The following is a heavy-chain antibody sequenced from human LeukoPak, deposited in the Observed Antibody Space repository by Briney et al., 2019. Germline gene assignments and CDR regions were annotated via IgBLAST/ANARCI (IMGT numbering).Heavy chain of an antibody. Sequence: GRSLRLSCAASGFTFSSYAMHWVRQAPGKGLEWVAVISYDGSNKYYADSVKGRFTISRDNSKNTLYLQMNSLRAEDTAVYYCARAEGSGDAFDIWGQGTMVTVSS. CDR1: GFTFSSYA. CDR3: ARAEGSGDAFDI. V-gene: IGHV3-30-3*01. D-gene: IGHD2-15*01. J-gene: IGHJ3*02. CDR2: ISYDGSNK.